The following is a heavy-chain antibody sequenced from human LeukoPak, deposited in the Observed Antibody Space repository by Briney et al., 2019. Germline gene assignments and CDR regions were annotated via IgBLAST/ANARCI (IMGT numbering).Heavy chain of an antibody. CDR1: GGSISSGGYS. D-gene: IGHD3-3*01. V-gene: IGHV4-30-2*01. CDR2: IYHSGST. Sequence: SQTLSLTCAVSGGSISSGGYSWSWIRQPPGKGLEWIGYIYHSGSTYHNPSLKSRVTISVDRSKNQFSLKLSSVTAADTAVYYCARHIFGNGMDVWGQGTTVTVSS. CDR3: ARHIFGNGMDV. J-gene: IGHJ6*02.